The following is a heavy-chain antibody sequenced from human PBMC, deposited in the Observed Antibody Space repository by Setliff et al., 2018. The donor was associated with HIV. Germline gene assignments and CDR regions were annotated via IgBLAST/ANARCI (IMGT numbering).Heavy chain of an antibody. CDR3: ARATEAGTIDY. J-gene: IGHJ4*02. CDR1: GYTFTSYY. D-gene: IGHD1-26*01. V-gene: IGHV1-46*01. CDR2: INPSGGGT. Sequence: ASVKVSCKASGYTFTSYYMHWVRRAPGQGLEWMGIINPSGGGTTYARKFQGRVTVTRDTSTTTVYMELSGLRSEDTVVYYRARATEAGTIDYWGQGTRVTVSS.